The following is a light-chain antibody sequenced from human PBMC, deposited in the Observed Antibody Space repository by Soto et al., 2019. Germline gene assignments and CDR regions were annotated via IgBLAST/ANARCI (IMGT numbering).Light chain of an antibody. J-gene: IGKJ4*01. CDR3: HQRSNWPRT. Sequence: DIVLTQSPATLHLSAGDTATLSCRASQRVSTYLAWYQQKPAQAPRLLIYDASNSAPGIPARLSGRGSETDFTLTIGSLEPEDFAVYYCHQRSNWPRTFGGGTKVDIK. CDR2: DAS. CDR1: QRVSTY. V-gene: IGKV3-11*01.